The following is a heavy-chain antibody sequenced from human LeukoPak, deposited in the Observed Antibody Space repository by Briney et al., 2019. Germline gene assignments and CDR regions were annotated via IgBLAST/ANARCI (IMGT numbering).Heavy chain of an antibody. Sequence: GGSLRLSCAASGFTFSSYAMSWVRQAPGKGLEWVSAISGSGGSTYYADSVKGRFTISRDNAKNSLYLQMNSLRAEDTAVYYCARDGGCCSAAGTENWFDPWGQGTLVTVSS. CDR1: GFTFSSYA. CDR3: ARDGGCCSAAGTENWFDP. V-gene: IGHV3-23*01. D-gene: IGHD6-13*01. CDR2: ISGSGGST. J-gene: IGHJ5*02.